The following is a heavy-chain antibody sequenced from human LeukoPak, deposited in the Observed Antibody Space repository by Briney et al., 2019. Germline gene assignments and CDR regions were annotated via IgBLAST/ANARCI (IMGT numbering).Heavy chain of an antibody. Sequence: ASVKVSCKVSGYTLTELSMHWVRQAPGKGLEWMGGFDPEDGETIYAQKFQGRVTMTEDTSTDTAYMELSSLRSEDTAVYYCATTTGAHNWSDPWGQGTLVTVSS. J-gene: IGHJ5*02. V-gene: IGHV1-24*01. CDR3: ATTTGAHNWSDP. CDR1: GYTLTELS. D-gene: IGHD2-8*02. CDR2: FDPEDGET.